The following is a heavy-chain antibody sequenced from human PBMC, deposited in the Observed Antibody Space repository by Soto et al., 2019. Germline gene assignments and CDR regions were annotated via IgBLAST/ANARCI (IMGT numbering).Heavy chain of an antibody. CDR2: IYWNDDK. D-gene: IGHD3-10*01. V-gene: IGHV2-5*01. CDR3: AHRHGSGSYYNYCFDP. Sequence: SGPTLVNPTQTLTLTCTFSGFSLSTSGVGVGWIRQPPGKALEWLALIYWNDDKRYSPSLKSRLTITKDTSKNQVVLTMTNMDPVDTATYYCAHRHGSGSYYNYCFDPCGQGTLVTVSS. CDR1: GFSLSTSGVG. J-gene: IGHJ5*02.